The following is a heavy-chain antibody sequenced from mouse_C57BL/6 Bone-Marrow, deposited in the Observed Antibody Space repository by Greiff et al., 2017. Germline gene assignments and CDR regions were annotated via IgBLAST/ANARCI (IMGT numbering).Heavy chain of an antibody. V-gene: IGHV1-66*01. CDR1: GYSFTSYY. CDR2: IYPGSGNT. CDR3: ARSGFAWFAY. Sequence: QVQLQQSGPELVKPGASVKISCKASGYSFTSYYIHWVKQRPGQGLEWIGWIYPGSGNTKYNEKFKGKATLTADTSSITAYMQLSSLTSEDSAVYYCARSGFAWFAYWGHGTLVTVSA. J-gene: IGHJ3*01.